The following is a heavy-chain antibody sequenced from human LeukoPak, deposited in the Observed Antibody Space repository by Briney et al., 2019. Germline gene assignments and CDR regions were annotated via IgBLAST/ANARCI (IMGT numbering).Heavy chain of an antibody. CDR3: ARSVLATVGPDY. CDR1: GFTVSSNY. Sequence: PGGSRRLSCAASGFTVSSNYMSWVRQAPGKGLEWVSVLYPGGYTYYADSVKGRFTISRDNSNNTLYLQMNSLRAEDTAVFYCARSVLATVGPDYWGQGTLLTVST. V-gene: IGHV3-66*01. J-gene: IGHJ4*02. D-gene: IGHD3-3*02. CDR2: LYPGGYT.